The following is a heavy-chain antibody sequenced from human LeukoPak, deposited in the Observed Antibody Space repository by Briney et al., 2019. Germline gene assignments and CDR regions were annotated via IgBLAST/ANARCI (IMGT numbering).Heavy chain of an antibody. J-gene: IGHJ4*02. CDR1: GGSISSGTHY. D-gene: IGHD3-10*01. CDR3: ARRGYGSGKPFDY. CDR2: VFTSGSP. Sequence: SETLSLTCNVSGGSISSGTHYWTWIRQPVGKGLEWLGRVFTSGSPTYNSSLKSRLTISIDKSKNQFSLKLTSVTAADTAVYYCARRGYGSGKPFDYWGQGTLVAVSS. V-gene: IGHV4-61*02.